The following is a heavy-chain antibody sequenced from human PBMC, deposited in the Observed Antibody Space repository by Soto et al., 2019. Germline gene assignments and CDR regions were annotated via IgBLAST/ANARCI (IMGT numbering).Heavy chain of an antibody. CDR3: AKRLRPYCGGDCYSALGY. D-gene: IGHD2-21*02. CDR2: ISGSGDST. J-gene: IGHJ4*02. V-gene: IGHV3-23*01. CDR1: GFTFRSYA. Sequence: GGSLRLSCAASGFTFRSYAMSWVRQAPGKGLEWVSSISGSGDSTYYADSVKGRFTISRDNSKNTLYLQMNSLRAEDTAAYYCAKRLRPYCGGDCYSALGYWGQGTLVTVS.